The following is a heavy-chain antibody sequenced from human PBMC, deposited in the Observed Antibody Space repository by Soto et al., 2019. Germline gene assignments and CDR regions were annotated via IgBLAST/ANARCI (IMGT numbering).Heavy chain of an antibody. V-gene: IGHV3-7*01. CDR3: ARDCGRFGELLLDY. D-gene: IGHD3-10*01. J-gene: IGHJ4*02. CDR1: GFTFSSYW. CDR2: IKQDGSEK. Sequence: EVQLAESGGGLVQPGGSLRLSCAASGFTFSSYWMSWVRQAPGKGLEWVANIKQDGSEKYYVDSVKGRFTISRDNAKNSLYLQLNSLRAEDTAVYYCARDCGRFGELLLDYWGQGTLVTVSS.